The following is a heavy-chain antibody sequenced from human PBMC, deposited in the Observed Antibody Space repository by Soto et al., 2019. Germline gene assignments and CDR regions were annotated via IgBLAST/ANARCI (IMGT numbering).Heavy chain of an antibody. CDR1: GDSISRSDYY. D-gene: IGHD5-12*01. CDR3: ASLHSAYAFDLDY. Sequence: QLQLQESGPGLVKPSETLSLTCVSGDSISRSDYYWAWIRQPPGKGLEWMGTIYYSGSTYYNPSLQSRVIIALDTSKNQFSLKLSSVTAADTAVYYCASLHSAYAFDLDYWGQGALVIVSS. J-gene: IGHJ4*02. V-gene: IGHV4-39*01. CDR2: IYYSGST.